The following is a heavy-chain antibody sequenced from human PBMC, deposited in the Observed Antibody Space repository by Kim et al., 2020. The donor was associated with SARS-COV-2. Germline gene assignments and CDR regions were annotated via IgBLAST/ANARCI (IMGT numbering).Heavy chain of an antibody. CDR2: ISAYNGNT. CDR3: ARVVQYSSSWYEPNPYYFDY. Sequence: ASVKVSCKASGYTFTSYGISWVRQAPGQGLEWMGWISAYNGNTNYAQKLQGRVTMTTDTSTSTAYMELRSLRSDDTAVYYCARVVQYSSSWYEPNPYYFDYWGQGTLVTVSS. J-gene: IGHJ4*02. CDR1: GYTFTSYG. V-gene: IGHV1-18*01. D-gene: IGHD6-13*01.